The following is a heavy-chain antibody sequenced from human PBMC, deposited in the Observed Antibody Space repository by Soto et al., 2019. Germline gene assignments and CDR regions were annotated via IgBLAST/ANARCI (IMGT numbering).Heavy chain of an antibody. V-gene: IGHV5-51*01. CDR3: ARHGGYCSSTSCYSPLFDY. Sequence: GESLKISCKGSGYSFTSYWIGWVRQMPGKGLEWMGIIYPGDSDTRYSPSFQGQVTISADKSISTAYLQWSSLKASDTAMYYCARHGGYCSSTSCYSPLFDYWGQGTLVTVSS. J-gene: IGHJ4*02. CDR2: IYPGDSDT. CDR1: GYSFTSYW. D-gene: IGHD2-2*02.